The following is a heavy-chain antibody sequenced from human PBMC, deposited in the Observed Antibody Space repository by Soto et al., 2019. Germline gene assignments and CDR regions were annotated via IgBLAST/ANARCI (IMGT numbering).Heavy chain of an antibody. CDR2: TYYRSKWYN. Sequence: SQTLSLTCALSGDSVSSNSAAWNWIRQSLSRGFEWLGRTYYRSKWYNEYAVSVKGRISINSDTSKNHFSLQLNSVTPEDTAVYYCARTGGATDSWGQGTLVTVSS. J-gene: IGHJ4*02. V-gene: IGHV6-1*01. CDR1: GDSVSSNSAA. D-gene: IGHD3-16*01. CDR3: ARTGGATDS.